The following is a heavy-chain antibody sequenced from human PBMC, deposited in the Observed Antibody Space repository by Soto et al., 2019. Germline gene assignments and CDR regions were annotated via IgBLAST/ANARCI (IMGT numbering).Heavy chain of an antibody. CDR1: GYTFNSYY. V-gene: IGHV1-46*02. D-gene: IGHD6-19*01. Sequence: ASVKFSCKASGYTFNSYYMHWVRQAPGQGLEWMGVINPSGDSAGYAQKFQGRVTMTRDTSTSTLYMDLSGLRSDDTAVYYCARVGSFEVVAATDYFDHWGQGTLVSVS. CDR2: INPSGDSA. J-gene: IGHJ4*02. CDR3: ARVGSFEVVAATDYFDH.